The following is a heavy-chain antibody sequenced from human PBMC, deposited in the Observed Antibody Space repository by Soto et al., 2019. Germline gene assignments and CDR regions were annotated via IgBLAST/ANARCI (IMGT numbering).Heavy chain of an antibody. CDR2: ISSSSSYT. CDR1: GFTFSDYY. J-gene: IGHJ5*02. D-gene: IGHD1-26*01. CDR3: ARSISETGWFDP. Sequence: QVQLVESGGGLVKPGGSLRLSCAASGFTFSDYYMSWIRQAPGKGLEWVSYISSSSSYTNYADSVKGRFTISRDNAKNSLYLQMNSLRAEHTAVYYCARSISETGWFDPWGQGTLVTVSS. V-gene: IGHV3-11*05.